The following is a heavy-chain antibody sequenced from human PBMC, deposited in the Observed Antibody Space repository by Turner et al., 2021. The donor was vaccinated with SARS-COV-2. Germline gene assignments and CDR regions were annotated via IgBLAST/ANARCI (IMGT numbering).Heavy chain of an antibody. CDR1: GVPLRCYS. D-gene: IGHD3-22*01. CDR2: ISSSSRYI. Sequence: EVQLVESGGGLVKPGGSLRLSCAASGVPLRCYSMNWVRRAQGKGLGWVASISSSSRYIYYADSVKGRFTISRDNAKNSLYLQMNSLRAEDTAVYYCARDSFGYYDSSGYYLGGFDYWGQGTLVTVSS. CDR3: ARDSFGYYDSSGYYLGGFDY. V-gene: IGHV3-21*01. J-gene: IGHJ4*02.